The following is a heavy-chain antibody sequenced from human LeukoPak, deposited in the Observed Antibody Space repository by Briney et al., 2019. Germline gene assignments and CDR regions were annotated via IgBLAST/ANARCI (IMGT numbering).Heavy chain of an antibody. CDR3: ARGVAGYGPYDY. D-gene: IGHD5-12*01. Sequence: PETLSLTCTVSGDSISTYYWSWIRQPPGKGREWIGYMYYSGSTNYNPSLKSRVTISLDTPKNQFSLRLNSVTAADTAVYYCARGVAGYGPYDYWGQGTLVTVSS. J-gene: IGHJ4*02. CDR1: GDSISTYY. V-gene: IGHV4-59*01. CDR2: MYYSGST.